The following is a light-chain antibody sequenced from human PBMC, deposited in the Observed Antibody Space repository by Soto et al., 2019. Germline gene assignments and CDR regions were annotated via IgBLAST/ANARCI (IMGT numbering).Light chain of an antibody. V-gene: IGLV2-11*01. Sequence: QSALTQPRSVSGSPGQSVTISCTGTNSDVGHYNYVSWYQQHPGKAPKLIIFDVDKRPSGVPDRFSGSKSGNTSSLTISGLQAEDEADYSCYPYADRSWIFGGGTTLTVL. CDR2: DVD. CDR3: YPYADRSWI. CDR1: NSDVGHYNY. J-gene: IGLJ2*01.